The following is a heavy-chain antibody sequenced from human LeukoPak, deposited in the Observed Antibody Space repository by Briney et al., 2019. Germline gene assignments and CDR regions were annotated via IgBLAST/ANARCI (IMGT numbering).Heavy chain of an antibody. Sequence: GGSLRLSCAASGFTVSSNYMSWVREAPGKGLEWVSVIYSGGSTYYADSVKGRFSISRDNSKNTLFLQMNSLRAEDKAVYYCARGEDYFAYGGQGTVVSVS. V-gene: IGHV3-53*01. CDR2: IYSGGST. CDR1: GFTVSSNY. J-gene: IGHJ4*02. CDR3: ARGEDYFAY.